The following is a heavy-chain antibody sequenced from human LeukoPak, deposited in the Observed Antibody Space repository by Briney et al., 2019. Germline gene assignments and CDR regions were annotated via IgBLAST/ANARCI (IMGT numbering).Heavy chain of an antibody. V-gene: IGHV4-59*01. J-gene: IGHJ4*02. CDR2: IYYSGST. Sequence: SETLSLTCTVSGGSISSYYWSWIRQPPGKGLEWIGYIYYSGSTNYNPSLKSRVTISVDTSKNQFSLKLSSVTAADTAVYYCARDFFSGKIAVAGMADYWGQGTLVTVSS. CDR1: GGSISSYY. D-gene: IGHD6-19*01. CDR3: ARDFFSGKIAVAGMADY.